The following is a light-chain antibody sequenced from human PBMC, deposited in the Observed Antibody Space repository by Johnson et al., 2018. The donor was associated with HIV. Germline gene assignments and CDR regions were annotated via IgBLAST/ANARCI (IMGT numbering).Light chain of an antibody. Sequence: QSVLTQPPSVSAAPGQKVTISCSGSSSNIGNNYVSWYQQLPGTAPKLLIYDNNKRPSGIPDRFSGFKSGTSATLGITGLQTGDEADYYCGTWDSSLSAGRVFGTGTKVTVL. CDR3: GTWDSSLSAGRV. CDR2: DNN. V-gene: IGLV1-51*01. CDR1: SSNIGNNY. J-gene: IGLJ1*01.